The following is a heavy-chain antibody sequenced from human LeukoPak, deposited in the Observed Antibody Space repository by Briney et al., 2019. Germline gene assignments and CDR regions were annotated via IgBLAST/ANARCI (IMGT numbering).Heavy chain of an antibody. J-gene: IGHJ5*02. CDR3: AREGTRWADENWFDP. CDR1: ADSLSSGGHY. CDR2: ISYTGAT. D-gene: IGHD1-26*01. V-gene: IGHV4-39*07. Sequence: SETLSLTCTVSADSLSSGGHYWGWIRQPPGKGLEWIGSISYTGATHYSPSLESRVTISLDTSKNQFSLKLASVTPADTAVYYCAREGTRWADENWFDPWGQGSLVIVSS.